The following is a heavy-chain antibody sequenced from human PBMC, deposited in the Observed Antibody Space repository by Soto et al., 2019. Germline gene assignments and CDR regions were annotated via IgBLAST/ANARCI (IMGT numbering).Heavy chain of an antibody. CDR1: GFTFTTYS. Sequence: EVQLVESGGGLAQPGKSLRLSCAASGFTFTTYSMNWVRQAPGKGLEWLAYISSTGSTIYYADSVKGRFTISRDNAKTSLYLQMTALRDDDTAGYYCARHRYGDYDFDYWGQGTLVTVSS. CDR3: ARHRYGDYDFDY. D-gene: IGHD4-17*01. V-gene: IGHV3-48*02. J-gene: IGHJ4*02. CDR2: ISSTGSTI.